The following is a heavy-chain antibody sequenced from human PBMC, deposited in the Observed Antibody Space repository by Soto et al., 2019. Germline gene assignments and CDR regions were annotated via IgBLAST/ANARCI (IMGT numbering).Heavy chain of an antibody. CDR1: GFTFSSYA. J-gene: IGHJ4*02. CDR2: ISSNGGST. CDR3: ARGPGYYFDY. Sequence: EVQLVESGGALVQPGGSLSLSGAASGFTFSSYAMPWVRQAPGKGLEYVSAISSNGGSTYYANSVKGRFTISRDNSKNTLYLQMGSLRAEDMAVYYCARGPGYYFDYWGQGTLVTVSS. V-gene: IGHV3-64*01.